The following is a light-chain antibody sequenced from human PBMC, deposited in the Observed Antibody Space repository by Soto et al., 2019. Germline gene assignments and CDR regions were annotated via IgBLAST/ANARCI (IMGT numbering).Light chain of an antibody. J-gene: IGKJ1*01. Sequence: DIQMTQSRASLSASVGDRVIITCRASQSISSWLAWYQQKPGKAPKLLIYDASSLESGVSSRFSGSGSGTEITLTISSLQPDDFATYYCQQYNSYPWTFGQGTKVEIK. CDR2: DAS. CDR1: QSISSW. CDR3: QQYNSYPWT. V-gene: IGKV1-5*01.